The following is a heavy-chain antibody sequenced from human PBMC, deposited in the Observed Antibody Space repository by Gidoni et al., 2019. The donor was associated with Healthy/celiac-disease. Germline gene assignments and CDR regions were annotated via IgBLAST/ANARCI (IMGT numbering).Heavy chain of an antibody. Sequence: EVQLVESGGGLGKPGGSLRLSCAASGFTFSSHSMNWFRQAPGKGLEWGSSISSSSSYIYYADPVKGRFTISRDNAKNSLYLQMNSLRAEDTAVYYCASTGYSSSRGGYGMDVWGQGTTVTVSS. CDR2: ISSSSSYI. J-gene: IGHJ6*02. CDR1: GFTFSSHS. CDR3: ASTGYSSSRGGYGMDV. V-gene: IGHV3-21*01. D-gene: IGHD6-13*01.